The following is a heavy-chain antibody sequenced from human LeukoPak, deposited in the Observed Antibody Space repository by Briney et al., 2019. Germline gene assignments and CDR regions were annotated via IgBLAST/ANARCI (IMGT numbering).Heavy chain of an antibody. J-gene: IGHJ4*02. V-gene: IGHV1-8*01. CDR3: ARGGRYSYGPCDN. D-gene: IGHD3-16*02. Sequence: ASVTVSCKASVYAFTTHYINWVRQATGQGLEWMGWMNPYSGNTGYAHKFQDRVTMTRNTSISTVYMERSNLTSDDTAVYYCARGGRYSYGPCDNWGQGTLVTVSS. CDR2: MNPYSGNT. CDR1: VYAFTTHY.